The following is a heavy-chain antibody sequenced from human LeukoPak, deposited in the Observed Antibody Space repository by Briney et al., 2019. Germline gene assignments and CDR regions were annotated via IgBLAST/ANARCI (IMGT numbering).Heavy chain of an antibody. CDR2: ISYDGSNK. V-gene: IGHV3-30*18. Sequence: GGSLRLSCAASGFTFSTYGMHWVRQAPGKGLEWVAVISYDGSNKYYADSVKGRFTISRDNSKNTLYLQMNSLRAEDTAVYYCANREYHLPALYWGQGTLVTVSS. J-gene: IGHJ4*02. D-gene: IGHD2-2*01. CDR3: ANREYHLPALY. CDR1: GFTFSTYG.